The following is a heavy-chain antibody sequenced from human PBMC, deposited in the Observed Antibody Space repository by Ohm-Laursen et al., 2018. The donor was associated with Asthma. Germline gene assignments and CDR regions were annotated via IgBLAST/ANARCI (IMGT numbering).Heavy chain of an antibody. CDR3: ARIPYYYDSSGYYYYYGMDV. CDR1: GFSLSNARMG. J-gene: IGHJ6*02. Sequence: TTQTLTLTCTVSGFSLSNARMGVSWIRQPPGKALEWLAHIFSNDEKSYSTSLKSRLTISKDTSKSQVVLTMTNMDPVDTATYYCARIPYYYDSSGYYYYYGMDVWGQGTTVTVSS. CDR2: IFSNDEK. V-gene: IGHV2-26*01. D-gene: IGHD3-22*01.